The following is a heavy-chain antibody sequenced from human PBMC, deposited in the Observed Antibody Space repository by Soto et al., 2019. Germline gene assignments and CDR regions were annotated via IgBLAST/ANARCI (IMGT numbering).Heavy chain of an antibody. D-gene: IGHD5-18*01. J-gene: IGHJ4*02. CDR2: ISSSGSTI. V-gene: IGHV3-11*01. CDR1: GFTFSDYY. Sequence: QVQLVESGGGLVKPGGSLRLSCAASGFTFSDYYMNWIRQAPGTGLEWISYISSSGSTIKYADSVKGRFTISRDNAKNSLYLQMNSLRAEDTAVYYCAREGHTYSPFNYWGQGTLVTVSS. CDR3: AREGHTYSPFNY.